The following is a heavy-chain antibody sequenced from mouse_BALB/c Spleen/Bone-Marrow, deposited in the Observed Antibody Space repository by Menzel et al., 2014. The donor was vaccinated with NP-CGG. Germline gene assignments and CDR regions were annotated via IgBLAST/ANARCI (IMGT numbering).Heavy chain of an antibody. CDR1: GYSTTNGYY. J-gene: IGHJ4*01. CDR3: AMGHYAMDY. V-gene: IGHV3-6*02. Sequence: EVKLVESGPGLVKPSQSLSLTCSVTGYSTTNGYYWNWIRQFPGNKLEWMAYITYDGSSDYNPSLKNRISITRDTSKNQFFLKLNSVTTEDTSTYYCAMGHYAMDYWGQGTSVTVSS. CDR2: ITYDGSS.